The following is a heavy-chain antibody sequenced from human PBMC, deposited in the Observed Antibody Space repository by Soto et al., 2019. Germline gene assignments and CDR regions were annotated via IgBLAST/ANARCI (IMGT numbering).Heavy chain of an antibody. V-gene: IGHV4-38-2*01. J-gene: IGHJ6*02. CDR2: LYHIGST. CDR3: RSSTSCYDESCVDV. D-gene: IGHD2-2*01. Sequence: SETLSLTCAVSGYSISSGNYWAWIRQPPGRGLEWIGSLYHIGSTHYNTSLKSRVTISVDTSKNRFSLELSSVTAADTAIYYCRSSTSCYDESCVDVWGQGTMVTVSS. CDR1: GYSISSGNY.